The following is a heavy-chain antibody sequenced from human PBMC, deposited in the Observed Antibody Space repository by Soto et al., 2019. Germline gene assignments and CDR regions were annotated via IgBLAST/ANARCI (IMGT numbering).Heavy chain of an antibody. CDR3: ARGRDYDFWSGYSYGDNWFDP. Sequence: QVQLVQSGAEVKKPGASVKVSRKASGYTFTSYVINWVRQATGEGLEWMGRMNPTSGNTGYAQKFQGRVSMTRNTSIRTAYMGLSSLRSDDTAVYYCARGRDYDFWSGYSYGDNWFDPWGQGTLVSVSS. J-gene: IGHJ5*02. CDR1: GYTFTSYV. D-gene: IGHD3-3*01. V-gene: IGHV1-8*01. CDR2: MNPTSGNT.